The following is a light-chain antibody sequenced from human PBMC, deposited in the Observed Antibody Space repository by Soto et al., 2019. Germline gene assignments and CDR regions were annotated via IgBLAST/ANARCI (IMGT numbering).Light chain of an antibody. CDR3: QQYGNSRT. J-gene: IGKJ1*01. V-gene: IGKV3-20*01. CDR2: ASS. Sequence: EIVMTQSPATLSVSPGERATLSCRASQRLSASDIAWYQQKPGQAPKLLIYASSRRATGIPDRFSGSGSETDFTLTISRLEPEDFAVYYCQQYGNSRTFGPGTKVDIK. CDR1: QRLSASD.